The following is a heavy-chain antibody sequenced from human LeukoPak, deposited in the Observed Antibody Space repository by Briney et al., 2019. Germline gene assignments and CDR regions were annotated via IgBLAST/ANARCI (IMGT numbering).Heavy chain of an antibody. CDR2: IDSAGDT. J-gene: IGHJ2*01. CDR3: ARRANGDYGRWYYDL. D-gene: IGHD4-17*01. Sequence: GGSLRLSCAASGFSFKNYDIHWVRQASGKGLEWVSAIDSAGDTYYPGSVKGRFIISRENAKNSLYSNDSLRVGDTAVYYCARRANGDYGRWYYDLWGRGTLVGVSS. CDR1: GFSFKNYD. V-gene: IGHV3-13*01.